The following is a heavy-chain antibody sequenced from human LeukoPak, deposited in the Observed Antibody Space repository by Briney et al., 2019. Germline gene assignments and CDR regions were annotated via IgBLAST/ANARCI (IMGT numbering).Heavy chain of an antibody. CDR2: INSDGSSI. J-gene: IGHJ4*02. Sequence: PGGSLRLSCAASGFTFSSYWMHWVRQAPGKGLVWVSRINSDGSSISYADSVKGRFTNSRDNAKNTLYLQMNSLRAEDTAVYYCARMLDFWSGPDYWGQGTLVTVSS. CDR3: ARMLDFWSGPDY. D-gene: IGHD3-3*01. CDR1: GFTFSSYW. V-gene: IGHV3-74*01.